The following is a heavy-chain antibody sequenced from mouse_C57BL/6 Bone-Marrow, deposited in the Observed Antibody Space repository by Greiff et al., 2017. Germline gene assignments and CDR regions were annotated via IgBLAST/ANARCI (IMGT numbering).Heavy chain of an antibody. J-gene: IGHJ1*03. V-gene: IGHV1-55*01. CDR1: GYTFTSYW. CDR3: ARPYYSNYWYFDV. CDR2: IYPGSGST. D-gene: IGHD2-5*01. Sequence: QVQLKQPGAELVKPGASVKMSCKASGYTFTSYWITWVKQRPGQGLEWIGDIYPGSGSTNYNEKFKSKATLTVDTSSSTAYMQLSSLTSVDSAVYDCARPYYSNYWYFDVWGTGTTVTVSS.